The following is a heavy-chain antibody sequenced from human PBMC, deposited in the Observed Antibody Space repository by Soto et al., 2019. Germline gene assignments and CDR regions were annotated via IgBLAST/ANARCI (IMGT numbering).Heavy chain of an antibody. Sequence: VSGGKIRSSDCYWGRNRQPPGKGLHWIANIYYSGSSSYNPSLKSRLTISVDTSNNQVSLKLSSVTAAVSFLYICVSGYSLVVFDFWLQGSSVTVSS. CDR1: GGKIRSSDCY. CDR3: VSGYSLVVFDF. D-gene: IGHD3-22*01. J-gene: IGHJ4*02. CDR2: IYYSGSS. V-gene: IGHV4-39*01.